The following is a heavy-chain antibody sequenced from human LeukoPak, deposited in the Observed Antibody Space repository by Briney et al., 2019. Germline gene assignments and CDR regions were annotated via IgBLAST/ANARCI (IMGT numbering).Heavy chain of an antibody. Sequence: PGGSLRLSCAASGFTFSSYAMHWVRQAPGKGLEWVAVISYDGSNKYYADSVKGRFTISRDNSKNTLYLQMNSLRAEDTAVYYCAKADGYSSSDLTNCWGQGTLVTVSS. V-gene: IGHV3-30-3*01. CDR2: ISYDGSNK. D-gene: IGHD6-6*01. J-gene: IGHJ4*02. CDR3: AKADGYSSSDLTNC. CDR1: GFTFSSYA.